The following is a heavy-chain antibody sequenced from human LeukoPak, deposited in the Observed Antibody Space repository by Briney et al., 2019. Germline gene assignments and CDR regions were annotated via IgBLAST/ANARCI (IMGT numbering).Heavy chain of an antibody. Sequence: GESLKISCEGSGGSFTKFWIGWVRQMPGKGLELMGIIYPADSDTRYSPSFQGQVTISADKSISTAYLQWSSLKTSDTAMYYCARVLLSYYYGSGRVPYYYYYYMDVWGKGTTVTVSS. J-gene: IGHJ6*03. V-gene: IGHV5-51*01. CDR2: IYPADSDT. CDR1: GGSFTKFW. CDR3: ARVLLSYYYGSGRVPYYYYYYMDV. D-gene: IGHD3-10*01.